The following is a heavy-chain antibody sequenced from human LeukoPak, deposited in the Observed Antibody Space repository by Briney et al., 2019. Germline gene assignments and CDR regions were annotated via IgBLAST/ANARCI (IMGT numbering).Heavy chain of an antibody. CDR2: ISYDGSNK. V-gene: IGHV3-30*03. CDR1: GFTLCSYG. Sequence: GGALRLSCAASGFTLCSYGMHLVRQDPGKGLEGVAVISYDGSNKYYADSVKGRFTISRDNSKNTLYLQMNSLRAEDTAVYYCARLVVVAAGIDYWGQGTLVTVSS. D-gene: IGHD2-15*01. CDR3: ARLVVVAAGIDY. J-gene: IGHJ4*02.